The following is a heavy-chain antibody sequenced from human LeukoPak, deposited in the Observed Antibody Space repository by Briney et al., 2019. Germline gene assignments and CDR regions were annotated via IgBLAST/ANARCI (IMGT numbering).Heavy chain of an antibody. D-gene: IGHD4-17*01. CDR3: ARGIGDPLYHYYGMDV. CDR1: GYTFTSYA. CDR2: INAGNGNT. J-gene: IGHJ6*02. V-gene: IGHV1-3*01. Sequence: GASVKVSCKASGYTFTSYAMHWARQAPGQRLEWMGWINAGNGNTKYSQKFQGRVTITRDTSASTAYMELSSLRSEDTAVYYCARGIGDPLYHYYGMDVWGQGTTVTVSS.